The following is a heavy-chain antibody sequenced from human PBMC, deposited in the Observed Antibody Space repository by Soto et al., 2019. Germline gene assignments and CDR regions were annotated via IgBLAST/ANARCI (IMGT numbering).Heavy chain of an antibody. Sequence: QLQLQESGPGLVKPSETLSLTCTVSGGSISSSSYYWGWIRQPPGKGLEWIGSIYYSGSTYYNPSLKSRVTISVDTSKNQFSLKLSSVTAADTAVYYCARGPTYYYDSSGSRFDYWGQGTLVTVSS. CDR1: GGSISSSSYY. V-gene: IGHV4-39*01. J-gene: IGHJ4*02. D-gene: IGHD3-22*01. CDR3: ARGPTYYYDSSGSRFDY. CDR2: IYYSGST.